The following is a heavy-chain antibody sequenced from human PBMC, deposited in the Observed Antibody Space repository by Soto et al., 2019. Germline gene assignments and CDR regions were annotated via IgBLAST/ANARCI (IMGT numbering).Heavy chain of an antibody. CDR1: DFTVSSNF. CDR3: ASNRNLDACDT. Sequence: EVQLVGSGGGLVTPGGSLRLSCAASDFTVSSNFMSWVRLAPGKGLEWVSVIYSGGSTYYADSVKGRFTIYRDNSKNTVYLQMNSLRGEETALYYCASNRNLDACDTWGQGTMFTVSS. CDR2: IYSGGST. J-gene: IGHJ3*02. V-gene: IGHV3-66*01.